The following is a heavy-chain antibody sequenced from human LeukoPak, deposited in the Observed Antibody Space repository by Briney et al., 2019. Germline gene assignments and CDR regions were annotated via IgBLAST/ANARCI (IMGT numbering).Heavy chain of an antibody. CDR3: ARMNYVSSGWGAPFDY. CDR1: GLTFSSFS. D-gene: IGHD1-7*01. V-gene: IGHV3-48*04. CDR2: IRSGGTNT. Sequence: TGGSLRLSCAASGLTFSSFSMNWVRQAPGKGLEWVSYIRSGGTNTDYTGSVKGRFTISRDNAKNSLYLQMNSLRAEDTAVYYCARMNYVSSGWGAPFDYWGQGTLVTVSS. J-gene: IGHJ4*02.